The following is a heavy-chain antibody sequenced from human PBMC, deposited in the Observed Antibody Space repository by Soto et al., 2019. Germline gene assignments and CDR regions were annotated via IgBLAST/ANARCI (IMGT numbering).Heavy chain of an antibody. CDR1: EFTFSNYW. Sequence: PGGSLRLSCAASEFTFSNYWMHWVRQAPGKGLVWVSRIKGDGSITNYADSAKGRFTISRDNAKNTLFLQMDSVTADDTAVYYCARGVPGHYATDVWGQGTTVTVSS. J-gene: IGHJ6*02. V-gene: IGHV3-74*01. CDR3: ARGVPGHYATDV. CDR2: IKGDGSIT.